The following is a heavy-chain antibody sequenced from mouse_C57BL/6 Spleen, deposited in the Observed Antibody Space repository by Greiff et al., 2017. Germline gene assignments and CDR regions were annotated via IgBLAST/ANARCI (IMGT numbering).Heavy chain of an antibody. CDR1: GYSITSGYY. CDR3: ARESDYDPYYYAMDY. Sequence: VQLKQSGPGLVKPSQSLSLTCSVTGYSITSGYYWNWIRQFPGNKLEWMGYISYDGSNNYNPSLKNRISITRDTSKNQFFLKLNSVTTEDTATYYCARESDYDPYYYAMDYWGQGTSVTVSS. J-gene: IGHJ4*01. V-gene: IGHV3-6*01. D-gene: IGHD2-4*01. CDR2: ISYDGSN.